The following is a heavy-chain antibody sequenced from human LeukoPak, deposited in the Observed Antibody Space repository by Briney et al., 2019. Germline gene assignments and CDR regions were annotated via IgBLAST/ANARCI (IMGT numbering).Heavy chain of an antibody. V-gene: IGHV3-7*01. CDR3: ARDRDSRWDFDL. CDR2: IKQDGSET. Sequence: PGGSLRLSCAASGFTSSTYWMSWVRQAPGKGLEWVASIKQDGSETYYVDSVKGRFTLSRDNAKISLYLQMNSLRADDTAVYYCARDRDSRWDFDLWGRGTLVTVSS. CDR1: GFTSSTYW. J-gene: IGHJ2*01. D-gene: IGHD3-22*01.